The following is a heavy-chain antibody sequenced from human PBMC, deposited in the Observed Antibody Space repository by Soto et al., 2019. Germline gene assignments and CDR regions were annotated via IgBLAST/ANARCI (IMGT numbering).Heavy chain of an antibody. D-gene: IGHD6-19*01. Sequence: GGSLRLSCAASGFSFCSYAMSWFCQAPGKGLEWVSAISGSGGSTYYADSVKGRFTISRDNSKNTLYLQMNSLRAEDTAVYYSAKAPERKAVADPNFDFWGQGTLVTVSS. CDR2: ISGSGGST. J-gene: IGHJ4*02. V-gene: IGHV3-23*01. CDR1: GFSFCSYA. CDR3: AKAPERKAVADPNFDF.